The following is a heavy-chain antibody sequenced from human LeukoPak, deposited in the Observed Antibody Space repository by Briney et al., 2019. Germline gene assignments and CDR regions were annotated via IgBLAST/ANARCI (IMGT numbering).Heavy chain of an antibody. V-gene: IGHV4-59*01. CDR2: IYYSGST. D-gene: IGHD3-10*01. Sequence: PSETLSLTCTVSGGSISSYYWSWIRQPPGKGLEWIGYIYYSGSTNYNPSLKSRVTISVDTSKNQFSLKLSSVTAADTAVYYCARSGLPNLLWFGELYFDLWGRGTLVTVSS. CDR1: GGSISSYY. CDR3: ARSGLPNLLWFGELYFDL. J-gene: IGHJ2*01.